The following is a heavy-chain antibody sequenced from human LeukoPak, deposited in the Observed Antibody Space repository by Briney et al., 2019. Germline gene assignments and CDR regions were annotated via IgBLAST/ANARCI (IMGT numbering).Heavy chain of an antibody. J-gene: IGHJ4*02. CDR2: ISYDGSNK. Sequence: PGGSLRLSCAASGFTFSSYAMHWVRQAPGKGLEWVAVISYDGSNKYYADSVKGRFTISRDNSRNTLYLQMNSLRAEDTAVYYCAKEQKQQLAHFDYWGQGTLVTVSS. CDR1: GFTFSSYA. V-gene: IGHV3-30-3*01. CDR3: AKEQKQQLAHFDY. D-gene: IGHD6-13*01.